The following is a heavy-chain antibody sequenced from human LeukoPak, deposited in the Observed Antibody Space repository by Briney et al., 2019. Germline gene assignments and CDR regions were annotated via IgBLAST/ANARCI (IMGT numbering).Heavy chain of an antibody. Sequence: GASVKVSCKASGYTFTSYFMHWVRQAPGQGLEWMGIINPSGGSTSYAQKFQGRVTMTRDTSTSTVYMELDSLTSDDTAVYSCARDPDGSGSYPIDYWGQGTLVTVSS. J-gene: IGHJ4*02. CDR3: ARDPDGSGSYPIDY. CDR1: GYTFTSYF. V-gene: IGHV1-46*01. D-gene: IGHD3-22*01. CDR2: INPSGGST.